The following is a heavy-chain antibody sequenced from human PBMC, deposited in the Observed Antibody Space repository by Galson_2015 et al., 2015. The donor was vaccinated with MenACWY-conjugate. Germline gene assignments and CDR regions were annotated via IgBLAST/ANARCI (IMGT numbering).Heavy chain of an antibody. J-gene: IGHJ3*02. CDR3: ARKGPIGRRPDGFDI. Sequence: SLRLSCAASGFSFSSYWMHWVRQLPGKGPVWVSRINSDGSSTSYADSVKGRFTISRDNAKNTLYLQMSSLRAEDTAVYYCARKGPIGRRPDGFDIWGQGTMVTVSS. V-gene: IGHV3-74*01. CDR1: GFSFSSYW. D-gene: IGHD3/OR15-3a*01. CDR2: INSDGSST.